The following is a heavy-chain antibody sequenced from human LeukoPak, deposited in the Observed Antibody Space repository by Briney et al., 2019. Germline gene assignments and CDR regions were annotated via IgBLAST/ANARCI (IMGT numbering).Heavy chain of an antibody. V-gene: IGHV1-2*02. CDR2: INPNSGGT. CDR1: GYTFTGYY. CDR3: ARDLVGYTSNWFDP. D-gene: IGHD1-26*01. Sequence: ASVKVSCKASGYTFTGYYMHWVRQAPGQGLEWMGWINPNSGGTNYAQKFQGRVTMTRDTSISTAYMELSRLRSDDTAVYHCARDLVGYTSNWFDPWGQGTLVTVSS. J-gene: IGHJ5*02.